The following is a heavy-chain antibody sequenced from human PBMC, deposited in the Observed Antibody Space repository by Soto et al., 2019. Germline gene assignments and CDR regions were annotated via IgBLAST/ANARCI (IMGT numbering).Heavy chain of an antibody. D-gene: IGHD3-16*01. V-gene: IGHV4-59*01. CDR3: ARGVMRGGMDV. Sequence: SETLSLTCTVSGGSISSYYWRWIRQPPGKGLEWIGHIYYSGSTSYNPSLKSRVAISMDTSTNQFSLRLSSVTAADTAVYYCARGVMRGGMDVWGQGTTVTVSS. CDR2: IYYSGST. J-gene: IGHJ6*02. CDR1: GGSISSYY.